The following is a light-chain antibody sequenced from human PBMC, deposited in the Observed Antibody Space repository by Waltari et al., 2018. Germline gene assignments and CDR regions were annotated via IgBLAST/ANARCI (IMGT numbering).Light chain of an antibody. CDR1: SSDVGAYHY. CDR2: EVT. Sequence: QSALTQPPSASGSPGQSVTISCTGTSSDVGAYHYVSRYQHHPGKAPKLIIYEVTQRPSGVPDRFSGSKSGNTASLTVSVLQAEDEADYYCNSYAGSNTVIFGGGTKLTVL. CDR3: NSYAGSNTVI. J-gene: IGLJ2*01. V-gene: IGLV2-8*01.